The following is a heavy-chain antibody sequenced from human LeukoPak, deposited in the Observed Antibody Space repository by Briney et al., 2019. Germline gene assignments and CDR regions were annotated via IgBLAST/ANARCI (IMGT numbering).Heavy chain of an antibody. CDR3: ARRNRGSSWYLGERGNWFDP. CDR2: IYYSGST. CDR1: GGSISSSSYY. D-gene: IGHD6-13*01. Sequence: SETLSLTCTVSGGSISSSSYYWGWIRQPPGKGLEWIGSIYYSGSTYYNPSLKSRVTISVDTSKNQFSLNLSSVTAADTAVYYCARRNRGSSWYLGERGNWFDPWGQGTLVTVSS. J-gene: IGHJ5*02. V-gene: IGHV4-39*01.